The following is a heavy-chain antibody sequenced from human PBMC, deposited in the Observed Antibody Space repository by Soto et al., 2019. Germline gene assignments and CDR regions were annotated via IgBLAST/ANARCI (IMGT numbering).Heavy chain of an antibody. V-gene: IGHV4-4*02. CDR2: VYHSGTT. CDR3: ARPVGVARTRGFCP. J-gene: IGHJ5*02. CDR1: GGSISDNW. Sequence: QVQLQESGPGLVKPSGTLSLTCAVSGGSISDNWWSWVRQPPGKGLEWIGEVYHSGTTYYNPSLKGWVPLSIDKSGGPISLNPNFVTGGETAVYYCARPVGVARTRGFCPWGPGHLVTVSS. D-gene: IGHD2-21*01.